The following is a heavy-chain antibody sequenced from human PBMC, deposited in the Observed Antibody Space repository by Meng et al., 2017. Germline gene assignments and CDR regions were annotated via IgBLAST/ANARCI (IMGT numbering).Heavy chain of an antibody. CDR1: GGTFSSYA. CDR3: AKEVDNWFDP. J-gene: IGHJ5*02. D-gene: IGHD2-15*01. CDR2: IIPIFATA. V-gene: IGHV1-69*01. Sequence: QGLLGPLGVEGKKPGSSVKVSCKASGGTFSSYAISWVRQAPGQGLEWMGGIIPIFATANYAQKFQGRVTITADESTSTAYMELSSLRSEDTAVYYCAKEVDNWFDPWGQGTLVTVSS.